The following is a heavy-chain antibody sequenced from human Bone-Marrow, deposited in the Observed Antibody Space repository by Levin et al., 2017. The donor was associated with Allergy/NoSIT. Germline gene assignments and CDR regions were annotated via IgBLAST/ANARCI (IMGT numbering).Heavy chain of an antibody. CDR1: QSSFTHYA. D-gene: IGHD1-26*01. V-gene: IGHV3-30*18. Sequence: GESLKISCAASQSSFTHYAMHWVRQAPGKGLEWVAVISYDGSDIFYADSVQGRFTISRDDSKNTVSLQMKRLRPDDTAVYYCAKASLGNAVRGYLDSWGQGTLVTVSS. J-gene: IGHJ4*02. CDR3: AKASLGNAVRGYLDS. CDR2: ISYDGSDI.